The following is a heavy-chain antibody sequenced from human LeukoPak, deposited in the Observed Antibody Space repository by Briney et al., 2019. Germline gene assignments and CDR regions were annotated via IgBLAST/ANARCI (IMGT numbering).Heavy chain of an antibody. V-gene: IGHV4-39*07. CDR2: INHSGST. CDR3: ARSGIRYSSSSGRDGMDV. CDR1: GGSISSSSYY. Sequence: SETLSLTCTVSGGSISSSSYYWSWIRQPPGKGLEWIGEINHSGSTNYNPSLKSRVTISVDTSKNQFSLKLSSVTAADTAVYYCARSGIRYSSSSGRDGMDVWGQGTTVTVSS. D-gene: IGHD6-13*01. J-gene: IGHJ6*02.